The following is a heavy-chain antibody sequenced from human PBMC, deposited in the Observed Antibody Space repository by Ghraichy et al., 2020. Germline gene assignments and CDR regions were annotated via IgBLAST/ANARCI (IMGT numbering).Heavy chain of an antibody. CDR1: GFTFSSYG. Sequence: GGSLRLSCAASGFTFSSYGMHWVRQAPGKGLEWVAVISYDGSNKYYADSVKGRFTISRDNSKNTLYLQMNSLRAEDTAVYYCAKLPIAPVIAAAGVVDYWGQGTLVTVSS. CDR3: AKLPIAPVIAAAGVVDY. CDR2: ISYDGSNK. V-gene: IGHV3-30*18. J-gene: IGHJ4*02. D-gene: IGHD6-13*01.